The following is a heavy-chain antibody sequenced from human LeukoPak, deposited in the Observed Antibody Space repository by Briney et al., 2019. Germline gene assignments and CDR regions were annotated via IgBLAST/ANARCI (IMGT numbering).Heavy chain of an antibody. CDR2: IYHSGST. Sequence: SETLSLTCTVSGGSISSGGYYWSWIRQPPGKGLEWIGYIYHSGSTYYNPSLKSRVTISVDRSKNQFSLKLSSVTAADTAVYYCATFGENWGGGFDPWGQGTLVTVSS. J-gene: IGHJ5*02. CDR3: ATFGENWGGGFDP. D-gene: IGHD3-10*01. V-gene: IGHV4-30-2*01. CDR1: GGSISSGGYY.